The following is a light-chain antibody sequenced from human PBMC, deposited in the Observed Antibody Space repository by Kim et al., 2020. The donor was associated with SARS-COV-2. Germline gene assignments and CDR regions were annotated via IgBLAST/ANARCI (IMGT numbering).Light chain of an antibody. J-gene: IGKJ4*01. V-gene: IGKV1-9*01. Sequence: ASVGDRGTITCRASQGISSYLAWYQQSPGKAPKLLIYAASTLQSGVPSRFSGSGSGTDFTLTISTLQPEDFATYYCQQVNSYPLTFGGGTKVDIK. CDR1: QGISSY. CDR3: QQVNSYPLT. CDR2: AAS.